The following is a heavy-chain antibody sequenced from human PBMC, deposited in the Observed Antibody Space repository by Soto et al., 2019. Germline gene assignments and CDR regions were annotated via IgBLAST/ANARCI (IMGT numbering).Heavy chain of an antibody. D-gene: IGHD6-13*01. CDR3: ARGFGHTSSWYFDL. CDR1: GGSITSNNW. J-gene: IGHJ4*02. CDR2: IYYSGNT. V-gene: IGHV4-4*02. Sequence: QVQLQESGPGLVKPSGTLSLTCAVSGGSITSNNWWSWVRQPPGKGREWIGEIYYSGNTNYNPSLRGRVSMSVDKSQNQFSLWLTSVTAADTAVYYCARGFGHTSSWYFDLWGQGILITVSS.